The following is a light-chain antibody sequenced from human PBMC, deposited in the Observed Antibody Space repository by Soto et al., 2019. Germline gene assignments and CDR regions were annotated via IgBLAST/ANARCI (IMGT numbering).Light chain of an antibody. Sequence: DIPLTQSPTFLSAAVGDTITITCRASQDVNSHLAWYQQTPGRAPKLLISYVSTLQSGVPSRFSGSGSRTDFTLTLSSLQPEDFATYYCQEIDSYPPAFGQGTRLEIK. CDR3: QEIDSYPPA. CDR1: QDVNSH. J-gene: IGKJ5*01. CDR2: YVS. V-gene: IGKV1-9*01.